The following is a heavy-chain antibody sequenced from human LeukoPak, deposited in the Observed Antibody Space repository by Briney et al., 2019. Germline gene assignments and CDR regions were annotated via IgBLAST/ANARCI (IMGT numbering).Heavy chain of an antibody. CDR2: MDPKSGET. V-gene: IGHV1-2*02. D-gene: IGHD4-11*01. J-gene: IGHJ4*01. CDR1: GYTFTDHY. CDR3: ALEVYYSDNSAFDY. Sequence: ASVKVSCKASGYTFTDHYIHWVRQAPGQGLEWMGWMDPKSGETNHAQRFQGRVIMTRDTSITTAYMELSRLRSDDTAVYYCALEVYYSDNSAFDYWGQGTLVTVSS.